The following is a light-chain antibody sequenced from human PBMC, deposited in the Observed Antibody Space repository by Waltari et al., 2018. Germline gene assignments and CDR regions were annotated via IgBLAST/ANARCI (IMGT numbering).Light chain of an antibody. CDR1: QCVTSY. Sequence: EIVLTQSPATLSLSPGQRDTHSCRASQCVTSYLAWYPQKSGQAPRLPIYDASNRATGIPAMFRGGGSETDFTLTISSLAPEDFAVYYCQQRSDWLLTFGGGTKVEIK. V-gene: IGKV3-11*01. CDR3: QQRSDWLLT. J-gene: IGKJ4*01. CDR2: DAS.